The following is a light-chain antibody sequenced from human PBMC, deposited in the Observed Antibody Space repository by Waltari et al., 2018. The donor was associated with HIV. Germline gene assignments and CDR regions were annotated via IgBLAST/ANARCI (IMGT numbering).Light chain of an antibody. J-gene: IGLJ2*01. V-gene: IGLV3-19*01. Sequence: SSELTQDPAVSVALGQTVRITCQGDSLGNYFASWYQQKPGQAPVLVIYGKNNRPSGIPDRFSVSSSGTTASLISTGAQAEDEADYYCNSRDSSGVVFGGGTKLTVL. CDR2: GKN. CDR3: NSRDSSGVV. CDR1: SLGNYF.